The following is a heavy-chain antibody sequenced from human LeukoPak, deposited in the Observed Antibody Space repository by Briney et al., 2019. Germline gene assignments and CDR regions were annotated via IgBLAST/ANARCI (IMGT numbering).Heavy chain of an antibody. CDR3: AKVDGDYDY. Sequence: PGGSLRLSCAASGFIFSSYAMSWVRQAPGKGLEWVSAISGSGGSTYYADSVKGRFTISRGNSKNTMYLQMNSLRAEDTAVYYCAKVDGDYDYWGQGTLVTVSS. CDR2: ISGSGGST. V-gene: IGHV3-23*01. J-gene: IGHJ4*02. D-gene: IGHD4-17*01. CDR1: GFIFSSYA.